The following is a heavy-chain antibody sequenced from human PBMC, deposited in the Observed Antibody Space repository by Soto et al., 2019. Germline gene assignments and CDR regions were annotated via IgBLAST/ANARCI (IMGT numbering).Heavy chain of an antibody. CDR3: VRDPGNDEAMDY. CDR1: GFTFSNYG. CDR2: IWHDGKNK. D-gene: IGHD1-1*01. Sequence: QVQVVESGGGVVQPGGSLRLSCAASGFTFSNYGMHWVRQAPGKGLEWVAVIWHDGKNKYYADSVQGRFTISRDNSKSTMYLQMNSLRDEDTAVYYCVRDPGNDEAMDYWGQGTLVTVSS. V-gene: IGHV3-33*01. J-gene: IGHJ4*02.